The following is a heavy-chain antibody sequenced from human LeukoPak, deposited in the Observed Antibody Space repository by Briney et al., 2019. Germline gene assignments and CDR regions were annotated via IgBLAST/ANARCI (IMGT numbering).Heavy chain of an antibody. J-gene: IGHJ4*02. V-gene: IGHV3-33*01. CDR1: GFTFSSYG. CDR3: ARDGAEWGH. Sequence: PGGSLRLSCAASGFTFSSYGMHWVRQAPGKGLEWVAVIWHDGSHEHYADSVKGRPGISRDNSKNMLYLQMNSLRAEDTAVYYCARDGAEWGHWGQGTLVTVSS. D-gene: IGHD7-27*01. CDR2: IWHDGSHE.